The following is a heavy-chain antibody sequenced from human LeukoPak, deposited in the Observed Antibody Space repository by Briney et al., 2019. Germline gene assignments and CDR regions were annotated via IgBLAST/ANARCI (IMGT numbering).Heavy chain of an antibody. CDR2: IKPDGSEK. Sequence: GGSLRLSCAASGFTFSSDWMRWVRQAPGKGLEWVASIKPDGSEKYYVDSVKGRFTISTDNAKNSLFLQMYSLSADDTAVYYCASEYYWGQGTLVTVSS. CDR1: GFTFSSDW. J-gene: IGHJ4*02. V-gene: IGHV3-7*01. CDR3: ASEYY.